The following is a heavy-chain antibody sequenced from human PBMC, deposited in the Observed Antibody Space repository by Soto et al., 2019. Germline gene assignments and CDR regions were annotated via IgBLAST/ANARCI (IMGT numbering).Heavy chain of an antibody. CDR2: INSDGSST. V-gene: IGHV3-74*01. CDR3: VRTSLVVAAATREDY. CDR1: GFTFSSYW. Sequence: EVQLVESGGGLVQPGASLRLSCAASGFTFSSYWMHWVRQAPGKGLVWVSRINSDGSSTSYAGSVKGRFTISRDNAKNTRYLQMNSLRAEDTAVYYCVRTSLVVAAATREDYWGQGTLVTVSS. D-gene: IGHD2-15*01. J-gene: IGHJ4*02.